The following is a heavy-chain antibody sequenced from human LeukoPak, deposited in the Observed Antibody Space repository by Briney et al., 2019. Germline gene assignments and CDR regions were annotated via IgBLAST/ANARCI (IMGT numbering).Heavy chain of an antibody. Sequence: SVKVSCKASGGTFSSYAISWVRRAPGQGLEWMGGIIPIFGTANYAQKFQGRVTITADESTSTAYMELSSLRSEDTAGYYCASTYYDFWGGYPRGYYFDYWGQGTLVTVSS. J-gene: IGHJ4*02. D-gene: IGHD3-3*01. CDR1: GGTFSSYA. V-gene: IGHV1-69*01. CDR3: ASTYYDFWGGYPRGYYFDY. CDR2: IIPIFGTA.